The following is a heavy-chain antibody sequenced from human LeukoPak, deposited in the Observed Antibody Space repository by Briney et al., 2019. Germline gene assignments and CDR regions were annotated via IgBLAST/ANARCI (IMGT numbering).Heavy chain of an antibody. CDR3: ARGLVGTTGEQNWFDP. V-gene: IGHV4-34*01. Sequence: SETLSLTCAVYGDSFNAYVWNWIRQAPGKSLEYIGEINHRGTSHYNPSLKTRVTLSVDTSKNQFSLKLTSVTAADTAVYYCARGLVGTTGEQNWFDPWGQGTLVTVSS. CDR2: INHRGTS. D-gene: IGHD1-26*01. J-gene: IGHJ5*02. CDR1: GDSFNAYV.